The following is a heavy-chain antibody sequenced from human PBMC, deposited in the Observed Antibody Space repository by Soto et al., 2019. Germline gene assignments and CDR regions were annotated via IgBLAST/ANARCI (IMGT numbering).Heavy chain of an antibody. CDR1: GGPINHYY. D-gene: IGHD1-26*01. V-gene: IGHV4-59*08. Sequence: PSETLSLTCTVSGGPINHYYWTWIRQPPGKGLEWMGYIYYSGTTTNYNHPLKSRVTLSVDTSKNQFSLKLSSVTAADTAVYYCARLGGSYAVPHFDYWGQGTLVTVSS. J-gene: IGHJ4*02. CDR3: ARLGGSYAVPHFDY. CDR2: IYYSGTTT.